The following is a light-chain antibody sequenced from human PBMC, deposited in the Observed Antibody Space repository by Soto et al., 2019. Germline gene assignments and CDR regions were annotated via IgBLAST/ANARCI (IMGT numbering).Light chain of an antibody. J-gene: IGLJ2*01. V-gene: IGLV2-14*03. CDR2: DVT. CDR3: TSYASSSTPVV. CDR1: SSDIGGYKY. Sequence: QSALTQPASVSGSPGQSITISCTGTSSDIGGYKYVSWYQHHPGTAPKLMIYDVTNRPSGVSNRFSGSKSGNTASLTISGRQAEDEGDYYCTSYASSSTPVVFGGGTKVTVL.